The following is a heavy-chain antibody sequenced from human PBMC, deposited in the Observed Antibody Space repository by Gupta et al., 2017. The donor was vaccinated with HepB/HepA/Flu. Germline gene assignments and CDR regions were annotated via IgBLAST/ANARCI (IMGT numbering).Heavy chain of an antibody. Sequence: EVQLVESGGGLVQPGGSLRLSCAASGFTFSSYEMNWVRQAPGKGLEWVSYISSSGSTIYYADSVKGRFTISRDNAKNSLYLQMNSLRAEDTAVYYCARANSSGYYYWAYFDYWGQGTLATVSS. J-gene: IGHJ4*02. CDR2: ISSSGSTI. CDR1: GFTFSSYE. V-gene: IGHV3-48*03. D-gene: IGHD3-22*01. CDR3: ARANSSGYYYWAYFDY.